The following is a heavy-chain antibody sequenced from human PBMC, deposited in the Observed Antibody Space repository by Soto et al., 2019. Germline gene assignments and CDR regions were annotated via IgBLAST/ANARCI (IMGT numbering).Heavy chain of an antibody. V-gene: IGHV3-23*01. Sequence: GSLRLSCAASGFTFSSYAMSWVRQAPGKGLEWVSAISGSGGSTYYADSVKGRFTISRDNSKNTLYLQMNSLRAEDTAVYYCAKGAKTRADCSSTSCYRSYYYGMDVWGQGTTVTVSS. J-gene: IGHJ6*02. D-gene: IGHD2-2*01. CDR1: GFTFSSYA. CDR2: ISGSGGST. CDR3: AKGAKTRADCSSTSCYRSYYYGMDV.